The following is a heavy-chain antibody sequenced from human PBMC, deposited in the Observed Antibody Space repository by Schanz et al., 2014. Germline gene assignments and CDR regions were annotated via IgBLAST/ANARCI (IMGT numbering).Heavy chain of an antibody. CDR2: INQDGSDK. CDR3: ARDKGGYYPFDY. Sequence: EVQVVESGGGLVQPWGSLRLSCAASGFSFVDAWMSWVRQAPGRGLEWVANINQDGSDKSYVDSVKGRFTISRDNAKNSLYLQMNSLRAEDTAVYYCARDKGGYYPFDYWGQGSLVTVSS. D-gene: IGHD3-22*01. J-gene: IGHJ4*02. V-gene: IGHV3-7*01. CDR1: GFSFVDAW.